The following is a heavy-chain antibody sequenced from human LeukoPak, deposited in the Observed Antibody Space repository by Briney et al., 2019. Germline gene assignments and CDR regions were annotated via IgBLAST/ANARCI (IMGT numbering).Heavy chain of an antibody. CDR1: GGSINDYY. Sequence: PSETLSLTCTVSGGSINDYYWAWIRQPADKGLEWIGRFYTSGSTTYNPSLKSRVTISVDTSKNQFSLKLNSVTAADTAVYYCARGGDYGSAYDYFRHWGQGALVTVSS. J-gene: IGHJ4*02. CDR2: FYTSGST. D-gene: IGHD5-12*01. CDR3: ARGGDYGSAYDYFRH. V-gene: IGHV4-4*07.